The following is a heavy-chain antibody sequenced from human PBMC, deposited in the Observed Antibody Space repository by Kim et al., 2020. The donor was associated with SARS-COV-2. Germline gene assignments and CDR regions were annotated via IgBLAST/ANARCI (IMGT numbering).Heavy chain of an antibody. V-gene: IGHV5-51*01. CDR2: DT. J-gene: IGHJ4*02. CDR3: ARVQSSSFDY. Sequence: DTRYRPPFQGQVTSSADKSIRTSYLQWSSLKASDTAMYYCARVQSSSFDYWGQGTLVTVSS.